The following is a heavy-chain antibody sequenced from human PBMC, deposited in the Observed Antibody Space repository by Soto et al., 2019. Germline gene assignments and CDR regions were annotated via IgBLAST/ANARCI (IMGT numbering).Heavy chain of an antibody. J-gene: IGHJ5*02. Sequence: GGSLRLSCAASGFIFSDYAMTWVRQAPGKGLEWVSTISCTRGRHRNTFYTASVKGRFTVTRDNSKNTLFLEMNSLRVEDTAVYYCAKTMSRLGGYDLNWLAHWGQGTLVTVSS. D-gene: IGHD5-12*01. CDR3: AKTMSRLGGYDLNWLAH. CDR2: ISCTRGRHRNT. CDR1: GFIFSDYA. V-gene: IGHV3-23*01.